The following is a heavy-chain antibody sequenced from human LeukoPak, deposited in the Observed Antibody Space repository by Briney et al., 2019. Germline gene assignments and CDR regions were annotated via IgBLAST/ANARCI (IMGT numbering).Heavy chain of an antibody. D-gene: IGHD2/OR15-2a*01. CDR1: GFSFSSYA. J-gene: IGHJ4*02. CDR2: ITGSGSST. CDR3: AKNLGRNKMGGQDY. V-gene: IGHV3-23*01. Sequence: PGGSLRLSCAASGFSFSSYAMNWVRQAPGKGLEWVSAITGSGSSTYYADSVKGRFTISRDNSKNTLFLQMNSLRAEDTAIYYCAKNLGRNKMGGQDYWGQGTLVTVSS.